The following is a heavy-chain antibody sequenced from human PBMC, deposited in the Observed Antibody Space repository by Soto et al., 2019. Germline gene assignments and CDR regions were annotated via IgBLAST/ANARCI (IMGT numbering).Heavy chain of an antibody. CDR2: IRSSSNPI. CDR3: ARVDEYSSSLSDY. Sequence: GGSLRLSCAASGFTFSSYSMNWVRQAPGKGLEWVSYIRSSSNPIYYADSVKGRFTISRDNAKNSLYLQMNSLRAEDTAVYYCARVDEYSSSLSDYWGQGTLVTVSS. D-gene: IGHD6-6*01. J-gene: IGHJ4*02. CDR1: GFTFSSYS. V-gene: IGHV3-48*01.